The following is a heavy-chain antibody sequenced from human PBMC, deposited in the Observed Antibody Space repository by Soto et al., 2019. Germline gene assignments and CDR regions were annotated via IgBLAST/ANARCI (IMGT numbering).Heavy chain of an antibody. CDR3: ARQAVPQLFHDY. Sequence: GASVKFSCKASGYTFTGYYMHWVRQAPGQGLEWMGWINPNSGGTNYAQKFQGWVTMTRDTSISTAYMELSRLRSDDTAVYYCARQAVPQLFHDYWGQGTLVTVSS. CDR2: INPNSGGT. D-gene: IGHD3-10*01. CDR1: GYTFTGYY. J-gene: IGHJ4*02. V-gene: IGHV1-2*04.